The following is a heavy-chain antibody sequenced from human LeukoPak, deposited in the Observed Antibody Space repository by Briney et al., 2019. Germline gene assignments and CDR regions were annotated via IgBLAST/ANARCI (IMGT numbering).Heavy chain of an antibody. D-gene: IGHD7-27*01. CDR3: ASRERGIAFDI. CDR2: IGGNNIST. J-gene: IGHJ3*02. V-gene: IGHV3-21*01. CDR1: GFTFNDYA. Sequence: GGSLRLSCAASGFTFNDYAMIWVRQAPGKGLEWVSAIGGNNISTYHADSVKGRFTISRDNAKNSLYLHMNSLRAEDTAIYYCASRERGIAFDIWGRGTVVTVSS.